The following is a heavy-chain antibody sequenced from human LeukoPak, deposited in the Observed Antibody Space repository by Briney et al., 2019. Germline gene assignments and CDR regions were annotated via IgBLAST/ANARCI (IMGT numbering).Heavy chain of an antibody. CDR3: AREPAMVTGIDY. CDR2: ISSSSSYI. J-gene: IGHJ4*02. CDR1: GFTFSSYA. V-gene: IGHV3-21*01. D-gene: IGHD5-18*01. Sequence: PGGSLRLSCAASGFTFSSYAMNWVRQAPGKGLEWVSSISSSSSYIYYADSVKGRFTISRDNAKNSLYLQMNSLRAEDTAVYYCAREPAMVTGIDYWGQGTLVTVSS.